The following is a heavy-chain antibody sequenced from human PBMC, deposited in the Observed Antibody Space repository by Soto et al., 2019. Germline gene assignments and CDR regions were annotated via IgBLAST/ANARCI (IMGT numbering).Heavy chain of an antibody. CDR1: GFSVGGNH. V-gene: IGHV3-53*01. Sequence: GGSLRLSCAASGFSVGGNHLTWVRQAPGKGLEWVAVIHTSGDTYYADSVQGRFTISRDNSKNTVYLQMNSLRVGDTAMYFCARGVNDDSWGQGTLVTVSS. D-gene: IGHD2-8*01. J-gene: IGHJ4*02. CDR2: IHTSGDT. CDR3: ARGVNDDS.